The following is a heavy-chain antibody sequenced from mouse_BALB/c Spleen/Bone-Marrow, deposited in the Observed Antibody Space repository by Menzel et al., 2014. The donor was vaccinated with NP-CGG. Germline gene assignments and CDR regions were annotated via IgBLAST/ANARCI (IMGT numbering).Heavy chain of an antibody. CDR2: ICSGGST. J-gene: IGHJ1*01. CDR1: GFTFSTYA. V-gene: IGHV5-6-5*01. Sequence: DVKLVESGGGLVKPGGSLKLSCAASGFTFSTYAMSWVRQTPEKRLEWVASICSGGSTYYPDSVKGRFTISRDNARNILYLQMNSLRSEDTAMYYCARRYYGYWYFDVWGAGTTVTVSS. D-gene: IGHD1-1*01. CDR3: ARRYYGYWYFDV.